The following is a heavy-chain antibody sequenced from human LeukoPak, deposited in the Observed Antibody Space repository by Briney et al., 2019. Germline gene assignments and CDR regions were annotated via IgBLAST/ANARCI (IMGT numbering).Heavy chain of an antibody. CDR3: AKDGRVLAPTPPYYIDY. V-gene: IGHV3-64*01. Sequence: GGSLRLSCAASGFTFSDYAMHWVRQAPGKELEYVSAISSNGGSIHYANSVKGRFTISRDNSKNTLYLQMDSLRAEDMAVYYCAKDGRVLAPTPPYYIDYWGQGTLVTVSS. J-gene: IGHJ4*02. D-gene: IGHD1-1*01. CDR1: GFTFSDYA. CDR2: ISSNGGSI.